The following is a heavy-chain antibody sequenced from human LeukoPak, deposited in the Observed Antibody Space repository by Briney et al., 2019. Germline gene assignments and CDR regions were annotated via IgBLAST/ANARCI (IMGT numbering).Heavy chain of an antibody. J-gene: IGHJ4*02. CDR2: ISISDSII. D-gene: IGHD5-12*01. Sequence: PGGSLRLSCAASGFSFSNAWMSWVRQAPGKGLEWVSYISISDSIIYYADSVKGRFTISRDNAKSSLYLQMHSLRAEDTAVYYCASPADIADYWGQGTLVTVSS. CDR3: ASPADIADY. CDR1: GFSFSNAW. V-gene: IGHV3-11*04.